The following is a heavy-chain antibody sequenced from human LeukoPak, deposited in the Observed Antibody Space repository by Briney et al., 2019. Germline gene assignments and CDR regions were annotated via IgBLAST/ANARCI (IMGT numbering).Heavy chain of an antibody. V-gene: IGHV1-24*01. CDR3: ATLGDSGYGGWFDP. J-gene: IGHJ5*02. Sequence: ASVKVSCKVSGYTLTELSIHWVRQAPGKGLEWMGGFDPEDAEPMYAQQFQDRVIMTEDTSTDTAHMELRSLRYEDTAVYYCATLGDSGYGGWFDPWGQGTPVTVSP. CDR1: GYTLTELS. CDR2: FDPEDAEP. D-gene: IGHD5-12*01.